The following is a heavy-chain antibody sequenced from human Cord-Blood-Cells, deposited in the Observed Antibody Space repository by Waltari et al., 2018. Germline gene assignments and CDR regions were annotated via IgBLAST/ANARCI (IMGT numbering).Heavy chain of an antibody. Sequence: QVQLVQSGAEVKKPGSSVKVSCKASGGTFSSYAISWVRQAPGQGLEWMGGIIPIFGTANYAPKFQGRGTITADKSTSTAYMELSSLRSEDTAVYYCARDNGYGGNYYYYGMDVWGQGTTVTVSS. CDR2: IIPIFGTA. D-gene: IGHD4-17*01. CDR3: ARDNGYGGNYYYYGMDV. CDR1: GGTFSSYA. J-gene: IGHJ6*02. V-gene: IGHV1-69*06.